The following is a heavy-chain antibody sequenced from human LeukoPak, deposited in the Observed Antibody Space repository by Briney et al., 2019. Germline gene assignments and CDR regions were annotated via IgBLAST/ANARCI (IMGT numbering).Heavy chain of an antibody. J-gene: IGHJ4*02. CDR1: GFTFSSYA. D-gene: IGHD6-13*01. V-gene: IGHV3-23*01. CDR3: AKDRRSGRYSLNY. CDR2: ISGSGGST. Sequence: PGGSLSLSCAASGFTFSSYAMSWVRQAPGKGLEWVSAISGSGGSTYYADSVKGRFTISRDNSKNTLYLQMNSLRAEDTAVYYCAKDRRSGRYSLNYWGQGTLVTVSS.